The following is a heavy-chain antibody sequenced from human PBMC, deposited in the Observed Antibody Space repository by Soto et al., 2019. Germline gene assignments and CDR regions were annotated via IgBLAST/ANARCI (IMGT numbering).Heavy chain of an antibody. J-gene: IGHJ2*01. CDR1: GFTFSNYG. CDR2: IDGRSTYT. CDR3: ARTPHGATMVRGPYYYFDL. V-gene: IGHV3-21*01. D-gene: IGHD3-10*01. Sequence: GGSLRLSCAVSGFTFSNYGMNWVRQAPGKGLEWVSSIDGRSTYTYYADSVRGRFTVSRDNAKNSLYLQMNSLRAEDTAVYYCARTPHGATMVRGPYYYFDLWGRGTLVTVSS.